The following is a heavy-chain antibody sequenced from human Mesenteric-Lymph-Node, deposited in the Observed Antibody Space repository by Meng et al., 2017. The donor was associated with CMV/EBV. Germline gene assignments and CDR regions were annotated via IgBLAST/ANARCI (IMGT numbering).Heavy chain of an antibody. CDR3: ARVKGRRYFDY. CDR1: GGSISSSSYY. V-gene: IGHV4-39*07. J-gene: IGHJ4*02. CDR2: IYYSGST. D-gene: IGHD3-22*01. Sequence: GSLRLSCTVSGGSISSSSYYWGWIRQPPGKGLEWIGSIYYSGSTYYNPSLKSRVTISVDTSKNQFSLKLSSVTAADTAVYYCARVKGRRYFDYWGQGTLVTSPQ.